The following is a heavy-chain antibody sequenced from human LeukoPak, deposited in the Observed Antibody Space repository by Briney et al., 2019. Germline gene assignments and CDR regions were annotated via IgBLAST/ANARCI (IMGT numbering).Heavy chain of an antibody. V-gene: IGHV4-59*01. CDR3: ARGHPGAFDI. Sequence: SETLSLTCTVSGGSISSYFWGWIRQPPGRGLEWIGHIYYSGSNTYNPSLKSRVSISGDASKKQFSLRLTSVAAADTAVYYCARGHPGAFDIWGQGTMVTVSS. CDR1: GGSISSYF. D-gene: IGHD7-27*01. J-gene: IGHJ3*02. CDR2: IYYSGSN.